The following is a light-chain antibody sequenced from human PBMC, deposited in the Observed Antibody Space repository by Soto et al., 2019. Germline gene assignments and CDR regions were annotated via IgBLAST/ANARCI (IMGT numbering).Light chain of an antibody. Sequence: QSVLTQPPSASGTPGQRVTISCSGSSSNIGSNYVYWYQQLPGTAPKPLIYRNNQRSPGVPDRFSGSKSGTSASLAISGLRSEDEADYYCAAWDDSLSGPALFGGGTKVTVL. CDR1: SSNIGSNY. CDR3: AAWDDSLSGPAL. V-gene: IGLV1-47*01. J-gene: IGLJ2*01. CDR2: RNN.